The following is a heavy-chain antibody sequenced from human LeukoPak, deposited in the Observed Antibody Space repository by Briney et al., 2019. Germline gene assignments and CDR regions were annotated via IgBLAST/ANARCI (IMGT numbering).Heavy chain of an antibody. CDR1: GFTFSSYS. CDR3: ARSARVNIVVVPAAPFDY. CDR2: ISSSSSTI. V-gene: IGHV3-48*01. D-gene: IGHD2-2*01. J-gene: IGHJ4*02. Sequence: GGSLRLSCAASGFTFSSYSMNWVRQAPGKGLEWVSYISSSSSTIYYADSVKGRLTISRDNAKNSLYLQMNSLRAEDTAVYYCARSARVNIVVVPAAPFDYWGQGTLVTVSS.